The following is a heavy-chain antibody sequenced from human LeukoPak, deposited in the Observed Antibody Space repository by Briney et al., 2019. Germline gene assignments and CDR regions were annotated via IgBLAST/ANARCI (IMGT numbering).Heavy chain of an antibody. J-gene: IGHJ4*02. V-gene: IGHV3-23*01. CDR3: ADPGAGF. CDR1: GFTFSSYA. D-gene: IGHD4-17*01. Sequence: SGGSLRLSCAASGFTFSSYAMSWVRQAPGKGLEWVSAISGSGGSTYYADSVKGRFTISRDNAKSSLFLQLNSLRVEDTAVYYCADPGAGFWGQGTLVTVSS. CDR2: ISGSGGST.